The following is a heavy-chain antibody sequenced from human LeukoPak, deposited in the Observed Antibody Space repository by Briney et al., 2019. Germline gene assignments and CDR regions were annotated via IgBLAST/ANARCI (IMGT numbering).Heavy chain of an antibody. Sequence: ASVKVSCKASGYTFTSYDINWVRQATGQGLEWMGWMNPNSGNTGYAQQFQGRVTMTRNTSISTAYMELSSPRSDDTAVYYCARGLYYDSTGYSSQRFDPWGQGTLVTVSS. J-gene: IGHJ5*02. CDR3: ARGLYYDSTGYSSQRFDP. D-gene: IGHD3-22*01. CDR2: MNPNSGNT. V-gene: IGHV1-8*01. CDR1: GYTFTSYD.